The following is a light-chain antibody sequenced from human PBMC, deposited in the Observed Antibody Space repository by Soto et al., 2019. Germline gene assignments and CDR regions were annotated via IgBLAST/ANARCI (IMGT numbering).Light chain of an antibody. Sequence: QLVLTQSSSAYAYLRYSVKLTCTLRSGHSTYIIAWHQQQPGKAPRYLMKLEGSGSYNKGSGIPDRFSGSSSGADRYLTISNLQVEDEADYYCETWDTNVVVFGGGTKVTVL. V-gene: IGLV4-60*02. CDR1: SGHSTYI. CDR3: ETWDTNVVV. CDR2: LEGSGSY. J-gene: IGLJ2*01.